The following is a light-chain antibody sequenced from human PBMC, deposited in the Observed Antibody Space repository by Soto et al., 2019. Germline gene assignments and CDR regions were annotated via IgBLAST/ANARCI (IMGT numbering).Light chain of an antibody. Sequence: EIVLTQSPATLSLSPGERATLSCRASQGVSSNLAWYQHKPGQAPRLLIYDASSRATGVPARFSGSGSGTDFTLTISSLESEDVAVYYCQQRRNWPLTFGQGTRLEIK. CDR2: DAS. J-gene: IGKJ5*01. CDR3: QQRRNWPLT. V-gene: IGKV3-11*01. CDR1: QGVSSN.